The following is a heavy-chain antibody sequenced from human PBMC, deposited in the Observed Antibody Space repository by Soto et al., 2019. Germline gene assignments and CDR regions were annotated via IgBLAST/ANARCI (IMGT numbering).Heavy chain of an antibody. CDR1: GFTFSSYS. D-gene: IGHD2-15*01. CDR3: ATLSCGGSCYSGDY. Sequence: EVQLVESGGGLVQPGGSLRLSCAASGFTFSSYSMNWVRQAPGKGLEWVSYISSSSSTIYYADSVKGRFTISRDNAKNSLYLQMNSLRDEDTAVYYGATLSCGGSCYSGDYWGQGTLVTVSS. V-gene: IGHV3-48*02. CDR2: ISSSSSTI. J-gene: IGHJ4*02.